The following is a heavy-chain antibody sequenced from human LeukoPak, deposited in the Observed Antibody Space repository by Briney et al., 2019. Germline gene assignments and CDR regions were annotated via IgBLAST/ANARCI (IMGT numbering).Heavy chain of an antibody. J-gene: IGHJ6*03. CDR3: ARLGIVATIRGYYYYMDV. CDR1: GGSFSGYY. CDR2: INHSGST. D-gene: IGHD5-12*01. Sequence: PSETLSLTCAVYGGSFSGYYWSWIRQPPGKGLEWIGEINHSGSTNYNPSLKSRVTISVDTSKNQFSLKLSSVTAADTAVYYCARLGIVATIRGYYYYMDVWGKGTTVTISS. V-gene: IGHV4-34*01.